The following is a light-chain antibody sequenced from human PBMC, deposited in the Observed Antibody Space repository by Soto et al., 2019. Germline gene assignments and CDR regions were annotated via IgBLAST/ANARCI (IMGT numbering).Light chain of an antibody. CDR2: GAS. CDR1: QSVSSNY. J-gene: IGKJ3*01. V-gene: IGKV3-20*01. CDR3: QQYGSSPSLFT. Sequence: EIVLTQSPGTLSLSPGERATLSCRASQSVSSNYLAWYQQKPGQAPRLLIYGASSRVTGIPDRFSGSGSGTDFTLTISRLAPEDFAVYYCQQYGSSPSLFTFGPVTNGDF.